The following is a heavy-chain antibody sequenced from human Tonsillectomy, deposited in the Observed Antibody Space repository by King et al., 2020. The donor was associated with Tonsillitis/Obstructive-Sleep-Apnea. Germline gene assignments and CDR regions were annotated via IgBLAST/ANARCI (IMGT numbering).Heavy chain of an antibody. Sequence: VQLVQSGAEVKKPGESLKISCKGSGYSFTNYWIGWVRQKPGKGLELMGIIHPGDSDTRYKPSFQAQVSADKSISTAYLQWSILKASDTAIYYCARCFYYGSGSYYMAASDIWGQGTMVIVSS. CDR3: ARCFYYGSGSYYMAASDI. J-gene: IGHJ3*02. D-gene: IGHD3-10*01. V-gene: IGHV5-51*01. CDR2: IHPGDSDT. CDR1: GYSFTNYW.